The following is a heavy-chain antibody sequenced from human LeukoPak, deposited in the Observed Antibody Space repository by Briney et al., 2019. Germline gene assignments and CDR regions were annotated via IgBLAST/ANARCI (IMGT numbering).Heavy chain of an antibody. CDR2: INPNSGDL. V-gene: IGHV1-2*02. D-gene: IGHD1-1*01. J-gene: IGHJ3*02. CDR1: EYTFTGYF. Sequence: GASVKVSCKASEYTFTGYFIHWVRQAPGQGLEWMGWINPNSGDLHYAQKFQGRVTMTRDTSISTAYMELSRLTSDDTAVYYCARDPTTGTIPLARFDIWGQGTMVTVSS. CDR3: ARDPTTGTIPLARFDI.